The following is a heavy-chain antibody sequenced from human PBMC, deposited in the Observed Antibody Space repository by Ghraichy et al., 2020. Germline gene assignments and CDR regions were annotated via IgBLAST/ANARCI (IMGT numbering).Heavy chain of an antibody. CDR3: TRRADTTMVQTNDY. CDR2: IRSKANTYAT. J-gene: IGHJ4*02. V-gene: IGHV3-73*01. Sequence: GGSLRLSCAASGFTFSDSAMHWVRQASGKGLEWVGRIRSKANTYATAYAASVKGRFTISRDDSKNTAYLQMNSLKTEDTAVYYCTRRADTTMVQTNDYWGQGTLVTVSS. CDR1: GFTFSDSA. D-gene: IGHD5-18*01.